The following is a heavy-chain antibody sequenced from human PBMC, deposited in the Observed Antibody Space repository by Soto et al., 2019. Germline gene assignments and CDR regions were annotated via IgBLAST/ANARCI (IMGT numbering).Heavy chain of an antibody. J-gene: IGHJ4*02. CDR2: IGTAGDT. D-gene: IGHD2-2*01. Sequence: GGSLRLSFAASGFTFSSYDMHWVRQATGKGLEWVSAIGTAGDTYYPGSVKGRFTISRENAKNSLYLQMNSLRAGDTAVYYCARESHCSSTSCYFDYWGQGTLVTVSS. CDR1: GFTFSSYD. CDR3: ARESHCSSTSCYFDY. V-gene: IGHV3-13*01.